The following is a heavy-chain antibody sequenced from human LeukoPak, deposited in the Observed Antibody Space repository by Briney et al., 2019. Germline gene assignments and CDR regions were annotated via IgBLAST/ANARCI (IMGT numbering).Heavy chain of an antibody. J-gene: IGHJ4*02. CDR3: ARDQVNPDY. D-gene: IGHD1-14*01. CDR2: ISYEGGTQ. Sequence: GGSLRLSCAASGVTLSPYGMHWVRQAPGKGLEWVAVISYEGGTQHYADSVKGRFIISRDNPRNTLYLQMNILRTEDTAVYYCARDQVNPDYWGQGTLVTVSS. CDR1: GVTLSPYG. V-gene: IGHV3-30*03.